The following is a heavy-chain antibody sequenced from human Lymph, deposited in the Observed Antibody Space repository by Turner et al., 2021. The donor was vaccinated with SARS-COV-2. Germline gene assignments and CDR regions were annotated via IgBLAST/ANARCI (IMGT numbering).Heavy chain of an antibody. Sequence: EVPLLESRGALVQPGVSLRLSCAASGFTFSNYAMSWVRQARGKGMEWVSDISGSGARTYYADSVKGRFTISRDNSKNTLLMQMNSLRADDTARYNCAKSPLGEDYFDYWGQGTLVTVSS. CDR2: ISGSGART. J-gene: IGHJ4*02. V-gene: IGHV3-23*01. CDR3: AKSPLGEDYFDY. CDR1: GFTFSNYA. D-gene: IGHD3-16*01.